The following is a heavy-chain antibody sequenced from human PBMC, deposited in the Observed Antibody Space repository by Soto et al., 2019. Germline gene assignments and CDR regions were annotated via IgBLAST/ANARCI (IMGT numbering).Heavy chain of an antibody. J-gene: IGHJ4*02. Sequence: GGSLRLSCAASGFTFSSDWMSWVRQAPGKGLEWVANIKQDGSEKYYVDSVKGRFTISRDNTKNSLYLQMNSLRAEDTAVYYCARDDYGDNGEDYWGQGTLVTVSS. CDR1: GFTFSSDW. CDR3: ARDDYGDNGEDY. D-gene: IGHD4-17*01. V-gene: IGHV3-7*01. CDR2: IKQDGSEK.